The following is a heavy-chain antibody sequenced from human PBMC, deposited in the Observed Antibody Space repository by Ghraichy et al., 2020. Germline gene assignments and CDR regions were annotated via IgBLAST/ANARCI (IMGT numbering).Heavy chain of an antibody. CDR3: ARLQVNDFIAPALYYFDY. Sequence: SETLSLTCTVSGGSIDSSYWSWIRQPPGKGPEWIGYIYYSGSTNYNPSFMSRVTLSVDTSKSQFPLKLSSVTAADTAVYFCARLQVNDFIAPALYYFDYLGQGAQVLVSS. CDR1: GGSIDSSY. CDR2: IYYSGST. J-gene: IGHJ4*02. D-gene: IGHD3-16*02. V-gene: IGHV4-59*08.